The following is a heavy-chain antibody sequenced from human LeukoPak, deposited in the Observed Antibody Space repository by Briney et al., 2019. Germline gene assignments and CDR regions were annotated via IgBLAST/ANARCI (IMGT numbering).Heavy chain of an antibody. J-gene: IGHJ4*02. CDR1: GGSFSGYY. CDR3: ARGLISSTQGSGSLYYFDY. V-gene: IGHV4-34*01. CDR2: INHSGST. Sequence: SETLSLTCAVYGGSFSGYYWSWIRQPPGKGLEWIGEINHSGSTSYNPSLKSRVTISVDTSKNQFSLKLSSVTAADTAVYYCARGLISSTQGSGSLYYFDYWGQGTLVTVSS. D-gene: IGHD3-10*01.